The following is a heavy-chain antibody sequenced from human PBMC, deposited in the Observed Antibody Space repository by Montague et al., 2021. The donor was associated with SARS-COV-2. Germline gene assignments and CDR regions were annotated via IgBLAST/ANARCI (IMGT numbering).Heavy chain of an antibody. CDR3: VRDTGSAQAGFDA. Sequence: RAISGDSVWSNTAAWNWIRQSPSGGLEWLGRTNYRSEWTSDYATSVEGRISIDPDTSKNQFFLHLRSVTPEDTGVYYCVRDTGSAQAGFDAWGQGTLVTVSS. D-gene: IGHD4-17*01. CDR1: GDSVWSNTAA. CDR2: TNYRSEWTS. V-gene: IGHV6-1*01. J-gene: IGHJ4*02.